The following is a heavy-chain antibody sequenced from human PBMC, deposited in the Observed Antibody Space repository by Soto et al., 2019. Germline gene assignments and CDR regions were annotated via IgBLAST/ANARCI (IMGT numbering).Heavy chain of an antibody. CDR2: IYYNGST. CDR3: TRVFDCRSSYFDL. CDR1: GGSISSGSYY. J-gene: IGHJ2*01. D-gene: IGHD2-15*01. V-gene: IGHV4-39*01. Sequence: SETLSLTCTVSGGSISSGSYYWGYIRQPPGKGLEWIGSIYYNGSTYYKPSLKSRVTISVDTSKNQFSLKLSSVSAADTAVYYCTRVFDCRSSYFDLWGRGTLVTVSS.